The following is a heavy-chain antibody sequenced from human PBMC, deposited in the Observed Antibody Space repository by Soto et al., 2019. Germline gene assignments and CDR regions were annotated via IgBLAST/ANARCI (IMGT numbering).Heavy chain of an antibody. J-gene: IGHJ3*02. CDR2: INPYDGET. Sequence: AQLMQSGPEVRKPGASVKVSCRASGYNLTNHGISWVRQAPGQGIEGMGRINPYDGETEYVARVHGRVSMSTDASTTTAYLDLRSLRSDDTAVYYCARGYYDYSWGTYRPNDAFDIWGQGTTVTVSS. CDR3: ARGYYDYSWGTYRPNDAFDI. D-gene: IGHD3-16*02. CDR1: GYNLTNHG. V-gene: IGHV1-18*04.